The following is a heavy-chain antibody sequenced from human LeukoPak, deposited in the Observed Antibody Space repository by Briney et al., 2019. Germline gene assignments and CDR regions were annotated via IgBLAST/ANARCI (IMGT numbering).Heavy chain of an antibody. Sequence: GRSLRLSCAASGFTFRSYAIHWVGQAPGKGLEWVAVDGNNNYYTDSAKGRFTISRDNSKNTVYLQMNSRRAEDTAMYFCAREAYSAYDVGFEDWGQGTLVTVSS. CDR2: DGNNN. J-gene: IGHJ4*02. CDR3: AREAYSAYDVGFED. D-gene: IGHD5-12*01. CDR1: GFTFRSYA. V-gene: IGHV3-30-3*01.